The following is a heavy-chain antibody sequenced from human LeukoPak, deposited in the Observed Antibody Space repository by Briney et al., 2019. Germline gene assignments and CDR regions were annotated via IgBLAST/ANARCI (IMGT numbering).Heavy chain of an antibody. CDR1: GGSISSSSYY. J-gene: IGHJ4*02. D-gene: IGHD3-3*01. V-gene: IGHV4-39*07. Sequence: SETLSLTCTVSGGSISSSSYYWGWIRQPPGKGLEWIGEIYHSGSTNYNPSLKSRVTISVDKSKNQFSLKLSSVTAADTAVYYCARAASYYDFWSGYYINYFDYWGQGTLVTVSS. CDR2: IYHSGST. CDR3: ARAASYYDFWSGYYINYFDY.